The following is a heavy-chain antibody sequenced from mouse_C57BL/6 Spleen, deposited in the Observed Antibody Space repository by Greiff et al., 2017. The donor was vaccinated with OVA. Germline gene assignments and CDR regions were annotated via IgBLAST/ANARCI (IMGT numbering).Heavy chain of an antibody. J-gene: IGHJ2*01. CDR3: VGGNLYFDY. V-gene: IGHV10-1*01. CDR1: GFSFNTYA. Sequence: DVPLVESGGGLVQPKGSLKLSCAVSGFSFNTYAMNLVRLAPGTGLEWVARVRSKSNHYATYYADSVKDRFTISRDDSESMRYLQMNNLKTEDTAMYYCVGGNLYFDYWGQGTTLTVSS. D-gene: IGHD2-1*01. CDR2: VRSKSNHYAT.